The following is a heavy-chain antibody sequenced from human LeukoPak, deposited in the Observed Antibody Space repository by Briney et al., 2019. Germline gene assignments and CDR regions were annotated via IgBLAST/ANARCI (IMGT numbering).Heavy chain of an antibody. D-gene: IGHD4-4*01. Sequence: SETLSLTCAVYGGSFSGYYWSWIRQPPGKGLEWIGEINHSGSTNYNPSLKSRVTISVDTSKNQFSLKLSSVTAADTAVYYCARLKYDYSNYRRSNYFDYWGQGTLVTVSS. CDR1: GGSFSGYY. V-gene: IGHV4-34*01. CDR3: ARLKYDYSNYRRSNYFDY. CDR2: INHSGST. J-gene: IGHJ4*02.